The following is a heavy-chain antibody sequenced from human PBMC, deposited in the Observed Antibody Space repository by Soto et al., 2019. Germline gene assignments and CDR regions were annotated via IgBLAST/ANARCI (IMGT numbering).Heavy chain of an antibody. CDR3: GSSGYCSGGSCSSPQYYYGMDV. CDR2: INVGNGNI. D-gene: IGHD2-15*01. J-gene: IGHJ6*02. V-gene: IGHV1-3*01. Sequence: ASVKVSCKASGYTFTNYPIHWVRQAPGQGLEWMGWINVGNGNIKYSQKFQGRVTMTRDTSASTAYMELSSLRSEDTAVYYCGSSGYCSGGSCSSPQYYYGMDVGGQGTTVTVSS. CDR1: GYTFTNYP.